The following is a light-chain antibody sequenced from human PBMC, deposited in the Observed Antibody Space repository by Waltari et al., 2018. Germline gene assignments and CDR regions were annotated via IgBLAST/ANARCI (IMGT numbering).Light chain of an antibody. J-gene: IGKJ1*01. CDR2: GAY. CDR3: QHYVRLPGT. V-gene: IGKV3-20*01. Sequence: EIVLTQSPGTLSLSPGERATLFCRPSQNIFRNLDWYQQKPGQATRLLIYGAYTRATGIPDRFSGSGSGTDFSLTISGLDPEDFAVYYCQHYVRLPGTFGQGTKVEIK. CDR1: QNIFRN.